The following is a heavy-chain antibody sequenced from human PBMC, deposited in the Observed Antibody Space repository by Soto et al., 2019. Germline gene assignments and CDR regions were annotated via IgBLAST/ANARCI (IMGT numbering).Heavy chain of an antibody. CDR3: ATSPPPMAPNWFDP. CDR1: GGTFRSSA. V-gene: IGHV1-69*13. Sequence: SVKVSCKASGGTFRSSAVSWVRQAPGQGLEWMGGIIPIFGTANYAQKFQGRVTITADESTGTAYIELNSLRSEDTAVYYCATSPPPMAPNWFDPWGQGTLVTVSS. J-gene: IGHJ5*02. CDR2: IIPIFGTA. D-gene: IGHD3-10*01.